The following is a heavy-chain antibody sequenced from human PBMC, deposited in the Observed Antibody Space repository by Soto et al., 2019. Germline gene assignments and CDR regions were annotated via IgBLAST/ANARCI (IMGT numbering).Heavy chain of an antibody. CDR1: GLTFSSYW. CDR2: IDSDGSRT. V-gene: IGHV3-74*01. CDR3: LRGLDVAH. D-gene: IGHD6-19*01. Sequence: EVQLVESGGDLVQPGGSLRLSCAVSGLTFSSYWMHWVRQAPGKGLEWVSRIDSDGSRTNYADSVKGRFTISRDNAMYTLYLKMNSLGADDTAVYYCLRGLDVAHWGQGSLVIVSS. J-gene: IGHJ4*02.